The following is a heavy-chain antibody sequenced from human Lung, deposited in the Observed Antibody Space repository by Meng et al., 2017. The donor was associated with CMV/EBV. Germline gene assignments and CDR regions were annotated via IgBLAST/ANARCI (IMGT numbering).Heavy chain of an antibody. D-gene: IGHD3-3*01. CDR1: GYTFTGYY. CDR3: ARPGRDFWSGYRAHLLMDV. Sequence: ASXXVSXKASGYTFTGYYMHWVRQAPGQGLEWMGWFNPNSGGTNYAQKFQGRVTMTRDTSISTAYMELSRLRSDDTAVYYCARPGRDFWSGYRAHLLMDVXGQGXTVTVSS. CDR2: FNPNSGGT. J-gene: IGHJ6*02. V-gene: IGHV1-2*02.